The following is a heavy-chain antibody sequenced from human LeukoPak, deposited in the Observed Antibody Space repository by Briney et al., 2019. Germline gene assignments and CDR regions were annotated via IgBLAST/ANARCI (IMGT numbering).Heavy chain of an antibody. J-gene: IGHJ4*02. V-gene: IGHV4-59*01. Sequence: SETLSLTCTVSGDSISSYYWSWIRQPPGKGLEWIGYIYYSGSTNYNPSLKSRVTISVDTSKNQFSLKLSSVTAADTAVYYCAREDNLGSGSSPNDYWGQGTLVTVSS. D-gene: IGHD6-19*01. CDR3: AREDNLGSGSSPNDY. CDR1: GDSISSYY. CDR2: IYYSGST.